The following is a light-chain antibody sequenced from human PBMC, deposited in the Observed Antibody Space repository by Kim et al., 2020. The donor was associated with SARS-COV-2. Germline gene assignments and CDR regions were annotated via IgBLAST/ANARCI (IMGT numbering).Light chain of an antibody. CDR3: QQYNNWPPVT. CDR1: QGVSSN. CDR2: GAS. V-gene: IGKV3-15*01. Sequence: SPGDRATRSCRASQGVSSNLAWFQQNPGQAPRLLIYGASTRATGVPARFSGTGSGTEFTLTISSLQSEDFAVYYCQQYNNWPPVTFGQGTRLEIK. J-gene: IGKJ5*01.